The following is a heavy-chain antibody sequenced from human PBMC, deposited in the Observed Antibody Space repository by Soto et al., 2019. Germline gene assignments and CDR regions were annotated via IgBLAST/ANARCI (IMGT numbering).Heavy chain of an antibody. CDR3: ARDRVPLDYYYYMDV. J-gene: IGHJ6*03. V-gene: IGHV3-33*01. CDR2: IWYDGSNK. Sequence: GGSLRLSCAASGFTFSSYGMHWVRQAPGKGLEWVAVIWYDGSNKYYADSVKGRFTISRDNSKNTLYLQMNSLRAEDTAVYYCARDRVPLDYYYYMDVWGKGTTVTVSS. CDR1: GFTFSSYG. D-gene: IGHD3-16*01.